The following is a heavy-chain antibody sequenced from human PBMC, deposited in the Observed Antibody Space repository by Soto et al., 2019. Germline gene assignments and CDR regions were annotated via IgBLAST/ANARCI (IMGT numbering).Heavy chain of an antibody. CDR1: GFTFNIYA. CDR2: ISRYGDFT. CDR3: ARLVAMNHLVDY. D-gene: IGHD5-12*01. V-gene: IGHV3-23*01. J-gene: IGHJ4*02. Sequence: GGSLRLSSAASGFTFNIYAMTWVRQAPGKGLEWVSAISRYGDFTYYADSVEGRFTISRDNSKNTLYLQMNSLRAADTAVYYCARLVAMNHLVDYWGQGTLVTVSS.